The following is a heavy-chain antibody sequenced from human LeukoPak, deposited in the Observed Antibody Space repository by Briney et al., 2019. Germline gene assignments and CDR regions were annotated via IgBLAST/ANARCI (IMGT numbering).Heavy chain of an antibody. Sequence: SETLSLTCTVSGGSISSSSYYWGWIREPPGEGLEWIGGIYYSGSTYYNPSLKSRVTISVDTSKNQFSLKLSSVTAADTAVYYCARGRTFYDSSGYYGYPPDYWGQGTLVTVSS. V-gene: IGHV4-39*07. CDR1: GGSISSSSYY. CDR3: ARGRTFYDSSGYYGYPPDY. D-gene: IGHD3-22*01. J-gene: IGHJ4*02. CDR2: IYYSGST.